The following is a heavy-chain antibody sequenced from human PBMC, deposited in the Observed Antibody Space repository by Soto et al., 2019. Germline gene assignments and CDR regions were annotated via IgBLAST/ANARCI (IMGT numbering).Heavy chain of an antibody. CDR1: GYSFSSHA. J-gene: IGHJ4*02. CDR2: IIPVFGTP. V-gene: IGHV1-69*06. CDR3: ARGGDLITSWYWGDGLDS. Sequence: QVQLEQSGSEVKKSGSSVKVSCKASGYSFSSHAITWVRQAPGQGLEWMGGIIPVFGTPSYAQKFQGRVTISADKSTNNSYLELRSRRFEDTAVYYCARGGDLITSWYWGDGLDSWGQGTQVTVSS. D-gene: IGHD3-16*01.